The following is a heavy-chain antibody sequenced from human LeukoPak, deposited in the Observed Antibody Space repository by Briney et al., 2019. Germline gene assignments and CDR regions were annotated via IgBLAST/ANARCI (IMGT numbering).Heavy chain of an antibody. D-gene: IGHD2-2*01. CDR3: ASSATIVVVTAAMGY. CDR1: GFTFDDYG. Sequence: GGSLRLSCAASGFTFDDYGMSWVRQAPGNGLEWVSGINWNGGSTGYAVSVKGRFTISRDNAKNSLYLQMNSLRAEDTALYYCASSATIVVVTAAMGYWGQGTLVTVSS. V-gene: IGHV3-20*04. CDR2: INWNGGST. J-gene: IGHJ4*02.